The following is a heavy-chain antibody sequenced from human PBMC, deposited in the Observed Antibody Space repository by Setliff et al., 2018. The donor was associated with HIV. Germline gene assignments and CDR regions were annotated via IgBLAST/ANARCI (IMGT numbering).Heavy chain of an antibody. CDR1: GYTFTASY. D-gene: IGHD2-21*02. V-gene: IGHV1-2*02. J-gene: IGHJ4*02. Sequence: ASVKVSCKTSGYTFTASYLHWVRQAPGQGLQWMGWMHPNCGATKYAQKFRDRVTLTGDTSISTASMELSSLKSDDTAMYYCATFGYGDHGLNFEKWGQGTLVTVSS. CDR3: ATFGYGDHGLNFEK. CDR2: MHPNCGAT.